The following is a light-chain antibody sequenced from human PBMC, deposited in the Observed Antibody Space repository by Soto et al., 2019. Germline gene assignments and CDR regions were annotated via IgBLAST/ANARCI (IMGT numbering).Light chain of an antibody. CDR2: RNS. J-gene: IGLJ2*01. CDR1: SSNIGSNY. V-gene: IGLV1-47*01. CDR3: ASWDASLSGFVV. Sequence: QSVLTQPPSASGTPGQRVTISCSGSSSNIGSNYVFWYQQLPGTAPKVLMYRNSQRPSGVPDRFSGSKSGTSASLAISGLRSEDEADYYCASWDASLSGFVVFGGGTKLTVL.